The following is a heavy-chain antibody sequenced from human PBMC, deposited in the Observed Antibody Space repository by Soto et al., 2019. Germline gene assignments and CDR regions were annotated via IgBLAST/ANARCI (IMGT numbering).Heavy chain of an antibody. J-gene: IGHJ6*02. Sequence: SETLSLTCDVSGESFSGYYWSWIRQPPGKGLEWIGQIFHGGGTNYSPSPKSRVTISVDTSKNQFSLELSSVTAADTAVYYCARGPFGDEYYYYGMDVWGQGTTVTVSS. CDR1: GESFSGYY. V-gene: IGHV4-34*01. CDR3: ARGPFGDEYYYYGMDV. D-gene: IGHD4-17*01. CDR2: IFHGGGT.